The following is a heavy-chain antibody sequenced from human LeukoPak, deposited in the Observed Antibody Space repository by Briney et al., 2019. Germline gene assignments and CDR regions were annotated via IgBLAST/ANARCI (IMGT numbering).Heavy chain of an antibody. J-gene: IGHJ5*02. CDR2: IYYSGST. CDR1: GGSINSYY. V-gene: IGHV4-59*08. CDR3: ARQWELRGWFDP. Sequence: SETLSLTCTVSGGSINSYYWSWIRQPPGKGLDWIGYIYYSGSTNYNPSLKSRVTISVDTSKNQFSLKLSSVTAADTAVYYCARQWELRGWFDPWGQGTLVSV. D-gene: IGHD1-26*01.